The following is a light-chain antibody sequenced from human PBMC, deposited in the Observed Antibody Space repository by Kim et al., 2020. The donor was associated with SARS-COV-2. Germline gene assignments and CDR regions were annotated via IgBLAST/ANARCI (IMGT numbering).Light chain of an antibody. V-gene: IGLV1-51*01. CDR2: DGD. J-gene: IGLJ3*02. CDR1: NANIENNY. Sequence: GQSITLSCSRSNANIENNYVSWYHQLPGTAPQLLIYDGDKRPSGIPDRFSGSRSGTSATLGITGLQTVDEADYYCGTWDSSLGAGVFGGGTQLTVL. CDR3: GTWDSSLGAGV.